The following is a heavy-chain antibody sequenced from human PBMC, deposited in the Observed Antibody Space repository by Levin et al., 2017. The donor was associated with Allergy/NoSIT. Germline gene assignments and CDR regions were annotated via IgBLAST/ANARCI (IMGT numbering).Heavy chain of an antibody. Sequence: VASVKVSCKASGGTFISYPISWVRQAPGQGLEWMGRIIPILGIANYAQKFQGRVTITADKSTSTAYMELSSLRSEDTAVYYCASLPAEKSVIVDYWGQGTLVTVSS. D-gene: IGHD3-16*02. V-gene: IGHV1-69*02. J-gene: IGHJ4*02. CDR2: IIPILGIA. CDR3: ASLPAEKSVIVDY. CDR1: GGTFISYP.